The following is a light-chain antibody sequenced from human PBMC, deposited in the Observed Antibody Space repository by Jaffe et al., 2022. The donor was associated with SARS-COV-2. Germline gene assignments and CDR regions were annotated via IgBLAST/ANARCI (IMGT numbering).Light chain of an antibody. CDR2: LNSDGSH. CDR1: SGHSSYA. Sequence: QLVLTQSPSASASLGASVKLTCTLSSGHSSYAIAWHQQQPEKGPRYLMKLNSDGSHSKGDGIPDRFSGSSSGAERYLTISSLQSEDEADYYCAAWDDSLNGSWVFGGGTKLTVL. V-gene: IGLV4-69*01. J-gene: IGLJ3*02. CDR3: AAWDDSLNGSWV.